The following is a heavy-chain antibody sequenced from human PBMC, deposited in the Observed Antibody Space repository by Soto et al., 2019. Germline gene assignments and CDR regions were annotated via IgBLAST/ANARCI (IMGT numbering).Heavy chain of an antibody. Sequence: QVQLVPSGAEVKKPGSSVKVSCRASGGTFNSYTHSWVRQAPGQGLEWLGRFIPVRGVTNYAQKFQGRVTLTADKSTSTAYMELNNLTSEDTAAYYCARGAAAAGLWYHWFEPWGPGARATCSS. CDR2: FIPVRGVT. V-gene: IGHV1-69*02. CDR3: ARGAAAAGLWYHWFEP. J-gene: IGHJ5*02. CDR1: GGTFNSYT. D-gene: IGHD6-13*01.